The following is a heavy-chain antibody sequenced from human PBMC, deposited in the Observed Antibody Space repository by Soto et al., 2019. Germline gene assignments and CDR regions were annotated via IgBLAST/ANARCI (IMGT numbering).Heavy chain of an antibody. J-gene: IGHJ5*02. CDR2: IYYSGST. CDR1: GGSISGYY. D-gene: IGHD3-9*01. CDR3: AREGQDYVILTGARGWFDP. Sequence: SETLSLTCTVSGGSISGYYWSWIRQPPGKGLEWIGYIYYSGSTNYNPSLKSRVTISVDTSKNQFSLKLSSVTAADTAVYYCAREGQDYVILTGARGWFDPWGQGTLVTVSS. V-gene: IGHV4-59*01.